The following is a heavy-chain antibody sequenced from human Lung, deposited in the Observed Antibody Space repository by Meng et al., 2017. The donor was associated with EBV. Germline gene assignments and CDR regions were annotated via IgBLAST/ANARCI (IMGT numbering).Heavy chain of an antibody. CDR2: IYYTGST. CDR1: GGSFNSGEYY. CDR3: ARNYYFDY. V-gene: IGHV4-30-4*01. J-gene: IGHJ4*02. Sequence: DSLPSRVKPSHTTSLTCPVSGGSFNSGEYYWSWIRKPPGKGLEWIGYIYYTGSTYYNPSLKSRVTISMDTSKNQFSLRLSSVTAADTAVYYCARNYYFDYWGQGTLVTVSS.